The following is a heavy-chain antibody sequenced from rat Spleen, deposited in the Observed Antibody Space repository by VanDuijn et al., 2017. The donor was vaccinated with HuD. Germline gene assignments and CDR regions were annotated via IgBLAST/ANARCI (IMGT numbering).Heavy chain of an antibody. J-gene: IGHJ2*01. V-gene: IGHV5-29*01. Sequence: EVQLVESDGGLVQPRRSLKLSCAASGFTFSDYYMAWVRQAPTKGLEWVATISYDGFNTYYRDSVKGRFTISRDNAKSTLYLQMDSLRSEDTATYYCARRYDFDYWGQGVMVTVSS. D-gene: IGHD1-11*01. CDR3: ARRYDFDY. CDR2: ISYDGFNT. CDR1: GFTFSDYY.